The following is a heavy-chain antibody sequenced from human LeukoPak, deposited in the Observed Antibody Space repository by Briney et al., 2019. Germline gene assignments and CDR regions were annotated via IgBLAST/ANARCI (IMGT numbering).Heavy chain of an antibody. J-gene: IGHJ4*02. D-gene: IGHD1-26*01. CDR3: ALGVGATTQDY. CDR1: GVTFSSYA. Sequence: SVKVSCKASGVTFSSYAISWVRQAPGQGLEWMGRIIPILGIANYAQKFQGRVTITADKSTSTAYMELSSLRSEDTAVYYYALGVGATTQDYWGQGTLVTVSS. CDR2: IIPILGIA. V-gene: IGHV1-69*04.